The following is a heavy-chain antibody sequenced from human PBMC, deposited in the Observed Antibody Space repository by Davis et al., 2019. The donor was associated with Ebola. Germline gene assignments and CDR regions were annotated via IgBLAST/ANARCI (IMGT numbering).Heavy chain of an antibody. CDR2: INPNSGGT. J-gene: IGHJ6*02. V-gene: IGHV1-2*02. D-gene: IGHD4-11*01. CDR3: ARDPKMTTVYYYYGMDV. Sequence: ASVKVSCKASGGTFSSYAISWVRQAPGQGLEWMGWINPNSGGTNYAQKFQGRVTMTRDTSISTAYMELSRLRSDDTAVYYCARDPKMTTVYYYYGMDVWGQGTTVTVSS. CDR1: GGTFSSYA.